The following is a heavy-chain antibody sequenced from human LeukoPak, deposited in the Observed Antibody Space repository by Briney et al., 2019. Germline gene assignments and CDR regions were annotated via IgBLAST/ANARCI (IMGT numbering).Heavy chain of an antibody. CDR1: GSTFSSSW. V-gene: IGHV3-74*01. J-gene: IGHJ4*02. CDR3: ARGLVPGFLDY. Sequence: GGSLRLSCAASGSTFSSSWMYWVRQAPGKGLVWVSRINSDESITTYADSVKGRFTISRDNAKNTLYLQMNSLRAEDTAVYYCARGLVPGFLDYWGQGTPVTVSS. D-gene: IGHD4-11*01. CDR2: INSDESIT.